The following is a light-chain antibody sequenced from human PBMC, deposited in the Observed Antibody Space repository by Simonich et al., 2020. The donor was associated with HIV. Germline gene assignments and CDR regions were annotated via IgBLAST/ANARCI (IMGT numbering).Light chain of an antibody. CDR3: QQRSNWPLT. CDR1: QNVASN. CDR2: DAS. J-gene: IGKJ4*01. V-gene: IGKV3-11*01. Sequence: EIVMTQSPATLSVSPGERATLSCRVSQNVASNLAWYQQKPGQAPRLLIYDASNRATGIPARFSGSGSGTDFTLTISSLEPEDFAVYYCQQRSNWPLTFGGGTKVEIK.